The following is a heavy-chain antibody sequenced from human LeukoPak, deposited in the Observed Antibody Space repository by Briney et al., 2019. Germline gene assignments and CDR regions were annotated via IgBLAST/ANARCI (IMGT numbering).Heavy chain of an antibody. CDR2: IYYSGST. V-gene: IGHV4-39*01. Sequence: SETLSLTXTVSGGSISSSSYYSGWIRQPPGKGLVWIVSIYYSGSTYYNPSLKSRVTISVDTSKNQFSLKLSSVTAADTAVYYCASGGYDFWSGYFPHDAFDIWGQGTMVTVSS. CDR3: ASGGYDFWSGYFPHDAFDI. J-gene: IGHJ3*02. D-gene: IGHD3-3*01. CDR1: GGSISSSSYY.